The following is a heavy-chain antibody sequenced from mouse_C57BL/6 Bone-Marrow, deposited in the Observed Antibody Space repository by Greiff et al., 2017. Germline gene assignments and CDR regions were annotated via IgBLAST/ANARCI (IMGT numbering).Heavy chain of an antibody. CDR2: INPYNGGT. J-gene: IGHJ2*01. CDR1: GYTFTDYY. Sequence: VQLQQSGPVLVKPGASVKMSCKASGYTFTDYYMNWVKQSHGKSLEWIGVINPYNGGTSYNQKFKGKATLTVDKSSSTAYMELHSLTSEDSAVYYCAVFSYYFDYWGQGTTLTVSS. V-gene: IGHV1-19*01. CDR3: AVFSYYFDY.